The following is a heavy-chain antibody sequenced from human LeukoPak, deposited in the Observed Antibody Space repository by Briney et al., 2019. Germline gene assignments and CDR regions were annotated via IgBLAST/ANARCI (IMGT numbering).Heavy chain of an antibody. D-gene: IGHD3-22*01. Sequence: EASVTVSCTASGYTFPSYFMHWVRQAPGQGLEWMGIINPTGGSTTYAQKFQGRVTMTRDTSTSTVYMELSSLRSDDTAVYYCARGPDYYDSSGSDYYGMDVWAKGPRSPSP. CDR3: ARGPDYYDSSGSDYYGMDV. J-gene: IGHJ6*02. V-gene: IGHV1-46*01. CDR2: INPTGGST. CDR1: GYTFPSYF.